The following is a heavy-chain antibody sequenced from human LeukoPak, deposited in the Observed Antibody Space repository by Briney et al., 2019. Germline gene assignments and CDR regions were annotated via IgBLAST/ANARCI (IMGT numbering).Heavy chain of an antibody. CDR2: ISSSSSTI. CDR1: GFTFSSYS. V-gene: IGHV3-48*01. D-gene: IGHD6-6*01. J-gene: IGHJ6*03. CDR3: ARDRQLGYYYYYMDV. Sequence: GGSLRLSCAASGFTFSSYSMNWVRQAPGKGLEWVSYISSSSSTIYYADSVKGRFTISRDSAKNSLYLQMNSLRAEDTAVYYCARDRQLGYYYYYMDVWGKGTTVTVSS.